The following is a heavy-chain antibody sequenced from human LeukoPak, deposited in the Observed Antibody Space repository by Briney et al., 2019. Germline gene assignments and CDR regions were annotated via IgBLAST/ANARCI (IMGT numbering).Heavy chain of an antibody. D-gene: IGHD3-22*01. CDR1: GGSISSGSYY. J-gene: IGHJ4*02. Sequence: SQTLSLTCTVSGGSISSGSYYWSWIRQPPGKGLEWIGYIYYSGSTNYNPSLKSRVTISVDTSKNQFSLKLSSVTAADTAVYYCARVVDYDSSGYFRYYFDYWGQGTLVTVSS. CDR2: IYYSGST. CDR3: ARVVDYDSSGYFRYYFDY. V-gene: IGHV4-61*01.